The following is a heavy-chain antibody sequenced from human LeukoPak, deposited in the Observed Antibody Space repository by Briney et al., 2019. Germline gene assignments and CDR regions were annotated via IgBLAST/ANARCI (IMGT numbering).Heavy chain of an antibody. D-gene: IGHD3-10*01. CDR3: ARDLLRGAPDYFDY. CDR1: GFTLSDYE. CDR2: ISYDGTVQ. V-gene: IGHV3-30*04. Sequence: GGSLRLSCAASGFTLSDYEMHWVRQAPGKALEWVAVISYDGTVQYYTDSVKGRFTISRDDSMNTLYLQMNSLRPEDTAVYYCARDLLRGAPDYFDYWGQGTLVTVSS. J-gene: IGHJ4*02.